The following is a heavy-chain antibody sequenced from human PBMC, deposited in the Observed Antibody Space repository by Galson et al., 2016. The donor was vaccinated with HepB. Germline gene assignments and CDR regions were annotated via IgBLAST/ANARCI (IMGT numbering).Heavy chain of an antibody. CDR3: AKGGYYGSGVPWGFDY. D-gene: IGHD3-10*01. CDR2: ISGSGDIT. J-gene: IGHJ4*02. V-gene: IGHV3-23*01. Sequence: SLRLSCAASGFTFSSYWMSWVRQAPGKGLEWVSSISGSGDITYNADSVKGRFTISRDNPKHTVYLQMNSLRVEDTAVYYCAKGGYYGSGVPWGFDYWGQGTLVTVSS. CDR1: GFTFSSYW.